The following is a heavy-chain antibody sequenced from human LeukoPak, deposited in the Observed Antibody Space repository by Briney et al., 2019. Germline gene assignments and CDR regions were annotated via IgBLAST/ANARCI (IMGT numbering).Heavy chain of an antibody. V-gene: IGHV4-38-2*02. Sequence: PSETLSLTCTVSGYSISSGYYWGWIRQPPGKGLEWIGSIYHSGSTNYNPSLKSRVTISVDKSKNQFSLKLSSVTAADTAVYYCARDQRAILWFGELLSGWFDPWGQGTLVTVSS. CDR2: IYHSGST. D-gene: IGHD3-10*01. CDR1: GYSISSGYY. J-gene: IGHJ5*02. CDR3: ARDQRAILWFGELLSGWFDP.